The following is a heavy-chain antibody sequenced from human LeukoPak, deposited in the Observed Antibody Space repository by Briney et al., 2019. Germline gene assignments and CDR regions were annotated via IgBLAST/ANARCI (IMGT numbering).Heavy chain of an antibody. CDR1: GGSFSGYY. CDR2: IYHSGST. CDR3: AREGGYDFGKSAYYMDV. J-gene: IGHJ6*03. D-gene: IGHD5-12*01. V-gene: IGHV4-34*01. Sequence: SETLSLTCAVYGGSFSGYYWGWIRQPPGKGLEWIGSIYHSGSTYYNPSLKSRVTISVDKSKNQFSLKLSSVTAADTAVYYCAREGGYDFGKSAYYMDVWGKGTTVTVSS.